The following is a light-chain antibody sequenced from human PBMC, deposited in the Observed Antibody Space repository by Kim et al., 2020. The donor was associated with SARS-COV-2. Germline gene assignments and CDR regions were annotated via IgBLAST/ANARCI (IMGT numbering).Light chain of an antibody. CDR1: YNY. J-gene: IGLJ3*02. V-gene: IGLV2-14*03. CDR3: SSYTTSMTLL. Sequence: YNYVSWYQQYPDKAPKLIIYDVTKRPSGISNRFSGSKSGDTASLTISGLQPDDEADYYCSSYTTSMTLLFGGGTKVTVL. CDR2: DVT.